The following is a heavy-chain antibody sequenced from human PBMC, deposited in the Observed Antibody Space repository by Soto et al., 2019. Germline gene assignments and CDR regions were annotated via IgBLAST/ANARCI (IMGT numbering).Heavy chain of an antibody. Sequence: SETLSLTCAVYGGSFSDNYWSWIRQPPGKGLEWLGEINHSGSTNHNPSLKSRVAILADTSKKQFSLKLSSVTAADTAVYYCARGRGEIQGPWGQGTLVTVSS. V-gene: IGHV4-34*01. CDR3: ARGRGEIQGP. CDR1: GGSFSDNY. CDR2: INHSGST. J-gene: IGHJ5*02. D-gene: IGHD3-16*01.